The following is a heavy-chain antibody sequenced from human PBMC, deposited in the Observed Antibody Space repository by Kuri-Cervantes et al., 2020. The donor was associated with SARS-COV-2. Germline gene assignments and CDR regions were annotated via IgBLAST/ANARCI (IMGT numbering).Heavy chain of an antibody. CDR1: GGSFSGCY. V-gene: IGHV4-34*01. Sequence: ESLKISGAVYGGSFSGCYWSWIRQPPGKGLEWIGEINDSGSTNYNPSLKSRVTISVDTSKNQFSLKLSSVTAADTAVYYCARALPWDLRGNDAFDIWGQGTMVTVSS. D-gene: IGHD1-26*01. CDR3: ARALPWDLRGNDAFDI. CDR2: INDSGST. J-gene: IGHJ3*02.